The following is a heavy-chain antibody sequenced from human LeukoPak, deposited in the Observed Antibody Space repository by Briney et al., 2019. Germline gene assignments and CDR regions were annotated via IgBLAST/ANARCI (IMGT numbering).Heavy chain of an antibody. D-gene: IGHD1-26*01. CDR2: ISGSGGST. CDR1: GFTFSSYA. V-gene: IGHV3-23*01. CDR3: ARSLWGSGSYYPNDY. Sequence: QAGGSLRLSCAASGFTFSSYAMSWVRQAPGKGLEWVSAISGSGGSTYYADSVKGRFTISRDNAKNSLYLQMNSLRAEDAAVYYCARSLWGSGSYYPNDYWGQGTLVTVSS. J-gene: IGHJ4*02.